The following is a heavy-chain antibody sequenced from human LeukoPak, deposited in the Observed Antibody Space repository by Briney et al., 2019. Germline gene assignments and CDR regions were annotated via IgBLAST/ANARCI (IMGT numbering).Heavy chain of an antibody. CDR3: ARGNPYYYDSGSYMDV. CDR1: GYTLTSYD. J-gene: IGHJ6*03. V-gene: IGHV1-8*01. Sequence: ASVKVSCKASGYTLTSYDINWLRLATGQGLEWRGWLNPNSGNTGFAQKFKGRLTMTRDTSINTAYMELSSLRSEDSAVYFCARGNPYYYDSGSYMDVWGKGTTVTVSS. CDR2: LNPNSGNT. D-gene: IGHD3-10*01.